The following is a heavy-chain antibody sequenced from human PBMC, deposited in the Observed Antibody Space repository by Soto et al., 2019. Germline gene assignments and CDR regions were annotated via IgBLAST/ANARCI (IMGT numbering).Heavy chain of an antibody. J-gene: IGHJ4*02. CDR2: IKQHGNEK. CDR3: ARALLGYGGYYDY. D-gene: IGHD4-17*01. Sequence: GGSLRLSCAASGFTFSTYWMGWVRQAPGKGLEWVANIKQHGNEKYYVDSVKGRFTISRDNAKNSLYLQMSSLRAEDTAVYYCARALLGYGGYYDYWGQGTLVTVSS. V-gene: IGHV3-7*05. CDR1: GFTFSTYW.